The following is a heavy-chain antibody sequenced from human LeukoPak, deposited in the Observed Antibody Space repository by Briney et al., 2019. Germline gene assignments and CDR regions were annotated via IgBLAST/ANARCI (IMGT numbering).Heavy chain of an antibody. J-gene: IGHJ6*03. Sequence: PGGSLRLSCAASGFTFSSYAMSWVRQAPGKGLEWVSAISGSGGSTYYADSVKGRFTISRDNAENSLYLQMNSLRAEDTAVYYCARFGNNYYYYYMDVWGKGTTVTISS. CDR2: ISGSGGST. V-gene: IGHV3-23*01. CDR1: GFTFSSYA. CDR3: ARFGNNYYYYYMDV. D-gene: IGHD1/OR15-1a*01.